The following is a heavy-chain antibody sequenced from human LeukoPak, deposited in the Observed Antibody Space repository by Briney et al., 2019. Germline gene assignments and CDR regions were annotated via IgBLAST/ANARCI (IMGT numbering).Heavy chain of an antibody. CDR3: ARDRYYASGGYWVTLDY. J-gene: IGHJ4*02. CDR2: IYYSGST. CDR1: GGSISSSNYY. V-gene: IGHV4-39*02. D-gene: IGHD3-10*01. Sequence: PSETLSLTCTVSGGSISSSNYYWGWIRQPPGKGLEWIGSIYYSGSTYDNPSLKSRVTISVDTSKNRFSLKLSSVTAADTAVYYCARDRYYASGGYWVTLDYWGQGTLVTVSS.